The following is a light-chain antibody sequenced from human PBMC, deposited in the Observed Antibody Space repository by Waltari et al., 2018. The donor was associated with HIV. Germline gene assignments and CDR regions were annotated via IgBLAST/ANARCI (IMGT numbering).Light chain of an antibody. CDR2: RDN. Sequence: QAGLTQPPSVSKGMRQTATLTCTGNSNNVGNQGAAWLQQHQGHPPKRLSYRDNKRPTGVPEEFSATRSGNTASPTITGVHREDESEYSCATWDLSLGAVVFGGGTTLTVL. V-gene: IGLV10-54*04. CDR3: ATWDLSLGAVV. CDR1: SNNVGNQG. J-gene: IGLJ2*01.